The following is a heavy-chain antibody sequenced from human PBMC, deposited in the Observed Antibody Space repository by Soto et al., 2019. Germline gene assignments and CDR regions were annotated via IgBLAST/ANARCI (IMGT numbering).Heavy chain of an antibody. J-gene: IGHJ4*02. D-gene: IGHD3-10*01. CDR2: IYHSGST. CDR3: ARRSGEGRVDY. CDR1: GASISISNW. V-gene: IGHV4-4*02. Sequence: QVQLQESGPGLVKPSGTLSITCAVSGASISISNWWSWVRQHPGKGLEWIGEIYHSGSTNYNPSLKCRVTISVDKSRNQFSLKLSSVTAADTAVYYCARRSGEGRVDYWGQGTLVTVSS.